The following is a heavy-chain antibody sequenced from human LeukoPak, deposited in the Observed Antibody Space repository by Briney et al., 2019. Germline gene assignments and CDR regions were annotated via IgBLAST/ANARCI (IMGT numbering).Heavy chain of an antibody. V-gene: IGHV3-21*01. D-gene: IGHD6-13*01. CDR3: ARLAAAYHFDY. J-gene: IGHJ4*02. Sequence: GGSLRLSCAASGFTFSGYSMNWVRQAPGKGLEWVSSISSSSSYIYYADSVKGRFTISRDNAKNSLYLQMNSLRAEDTAVYYCARLAAAYHFDYWGQGTLVTVSS. CDR1: GFTFSGYS. CDR2: ISSSSSYI.